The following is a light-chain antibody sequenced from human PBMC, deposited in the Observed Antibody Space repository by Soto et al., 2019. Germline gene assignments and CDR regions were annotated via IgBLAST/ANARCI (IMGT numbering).Light chain of an antibody. CDR1: QSVSSY. CDR3: QQYNNWLQT. J-gene: IGKJ1*01. V-gene: IGKV3-15*01. Sequence: EIVMTQSPGTLSLSPGERATLSCRASQSVSSYLAWYQQKPAQAPRLLIYGVSTRATGTPARFSGSGSGTEFTLTISSVQSEDFAVYYCQQYNNWLQTFGQGTKVDI. CDR2: GVS.